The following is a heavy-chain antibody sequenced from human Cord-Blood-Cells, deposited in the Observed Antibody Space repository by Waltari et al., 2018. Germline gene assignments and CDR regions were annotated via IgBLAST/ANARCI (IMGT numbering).Heavy chain of an antibody. CDR1: GFTFSSDA. J-gene: IGHJ4*02. V-gene: IGHV3-23*01. CDR2: ISGSGGST. Sequence: EVQLLESGGGLVQPGGSLRLSCAASGFTFSSDAMSWVRQAPGKGLEWVSAISGSGGSTYYANSVKGRFTISRDNSKNTRDLQMNSMRAEDTAGYYCATYQLLYHFSKKYYFDYWGQGTLVTVSS. CDR3: ATYQLLYHFSKKYYFDY. D-gene: IGHD2-2*02.